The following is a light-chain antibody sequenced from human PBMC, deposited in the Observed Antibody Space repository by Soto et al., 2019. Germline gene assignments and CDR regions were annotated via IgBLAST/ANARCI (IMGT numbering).Light chain of an antibody. V-gene: IGKV3-20*01. Sequence: VLSQSPGTLSLYPGERATLSCRASQTVSTNYLAWYQQKPGQAPRLLIYGASKRATGIPDRFSGTGSGTDFTLTISSLQSEDFAVYYCQQYYRWPQTFGQGTKVDIK. CDR1: QTVSTNY. J-gene: IGKJ1*01. CDR2: GAS. CDR3: QQYYRWPQT.